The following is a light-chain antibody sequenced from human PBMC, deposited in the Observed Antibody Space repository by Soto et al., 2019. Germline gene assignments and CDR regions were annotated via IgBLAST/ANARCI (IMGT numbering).Light chain of an antibody. CDR3: QQYGSPPIT. V-gene: IGKV3-20*01. CDR2: GAS. CDR1: QSVSSN. Sequence: EIVVTQSPATLSVSPGEIATLWWMASQSVSSNLAWYQQKPGQAPRLLIYGASSRATGIPDRFSGSGSGTDFTLTISRLEPEDFAVYYCQQYGSPPITFGQGTRLENK. J-gene: IGKJ5*01.